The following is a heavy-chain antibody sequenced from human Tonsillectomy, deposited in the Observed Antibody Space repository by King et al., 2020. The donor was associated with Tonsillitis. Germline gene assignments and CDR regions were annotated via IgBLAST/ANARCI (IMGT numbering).Heavy chain of an antibody. CDR2: ISGYNGIT. D-gene: IGHD3-9*01. J-gene: IGHJ5*02. Sequence: QLVQSGAEVKKPGASVKVSCKASGYSFSSYGITWVRQAPGQGLEWMGWISGYNGITNHAQKLQGRVTMTIDTFTSKAYMELRSLRFDDTAVYYYARYRDLVTGYFDNWFDPWGQGTLVTVSS. CDR3: ARYRDLVTGYFDNWFDP. V-gene: IGHV1-18*01. CDR1: GYSFSSYG.